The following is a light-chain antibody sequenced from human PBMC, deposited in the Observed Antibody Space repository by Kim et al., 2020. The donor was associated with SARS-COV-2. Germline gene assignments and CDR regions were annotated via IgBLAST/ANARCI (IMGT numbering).Light chain of an antibody. CDR3: QHYGRWPLT. V-gene: IGKV3-15*01. Sequence: CVSQGESATRSCGASQTVSAYLAWYQQKPGQAPRLLIYDASTRATGVPARFSGSGSGTEFTLTISNMQSEDFAVYYCQHYGRWPLTFGGGTKVEI. CDR2: DAS. CDR1: QTVSAY. J-gene: IGKJ4*01.